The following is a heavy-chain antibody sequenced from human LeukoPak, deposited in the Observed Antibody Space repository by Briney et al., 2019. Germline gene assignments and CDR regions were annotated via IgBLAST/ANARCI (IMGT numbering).Heavy chain of an antibody. CDR2: ISSSGSTI. CDR3: ARDPSSGWYLKGWFDP. D-gene: IGHD6-19*01. V-gene: IGHV3-48*03. J-gene: IGHJ5*02. CDR1: GFTFGDYA. Sequence: PGGSLRLSCTASGFTFGDYAMSWVRQAPGKGLEWVSYISSSGSTIYYADSVKGRFTISRDNAKNSLYLQMNSLRAEDTAVYYCARDPSSGWYLKGWFDPWGQGTLVTVSS.